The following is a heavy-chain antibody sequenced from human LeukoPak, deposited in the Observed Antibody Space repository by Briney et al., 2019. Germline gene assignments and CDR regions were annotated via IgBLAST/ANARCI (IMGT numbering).Heavy chain of an antibody. CDR3: ARDPNGDYVGAFDFQR. CDR2: IIPIFGTA. J-gene: IGHJ1*01. CDR1: GGTFSSYA. Sequence: GASVKVSCKASGGTFSSYAISWVRQAPGQGLEWMGGIIPIFGTANYAQKFQGRVTITTDESTSTAYMELSSLRSEDTAVYYCARDPNGDYVGAFDFQRWGQGTLVTVSS. V-gene: IGHV1-69*05. D-gene: IGHD4-17*01.